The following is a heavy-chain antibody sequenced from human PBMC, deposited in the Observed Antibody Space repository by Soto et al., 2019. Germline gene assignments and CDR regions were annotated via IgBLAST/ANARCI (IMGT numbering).Heavy chain of an antibody. Sequence: EVQLVQSGAEVKKPGESLKISCKGSGYSFTTYLIGWVRQMPGKGLEGMVIIYPGDSDTRYSPSFQGQVTISADKSINTTYLQWSSLKASDTAIYYCARQAAAGKYYSAMDVWGQGTTVNVSS. D-gene: IGHD6-13*01. V-gene: IGHV5-51*01. CDR3: ARQAAAGKYYSAMDV. CDR2: IYPGDSDT. J-gene: IGHJ6*02. CDR1: GYSFTTYL.